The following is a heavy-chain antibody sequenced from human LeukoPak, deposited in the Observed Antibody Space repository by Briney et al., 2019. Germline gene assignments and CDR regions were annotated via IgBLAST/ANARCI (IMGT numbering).Heavy chain of an antibody. CDR2: IKQDGSEK. CDR3: ARESGTAMVNGGGWFDP. V-gene: IGHV3-7*01. J-gene: IGHJ5*02. Sequence: GGSLRLSCAASGFTFSSYWMSWVRQAPGKGLEWVANIKQDGSEKYYVDSVKGRFTISRDNAKNSLYLQMNSLRAEDTAVYYCARESGTAMVNGGGWFDPWGQGTLVTVSS. D-gene: IGHD5-18*01. CDR1: GFTFSSYW.